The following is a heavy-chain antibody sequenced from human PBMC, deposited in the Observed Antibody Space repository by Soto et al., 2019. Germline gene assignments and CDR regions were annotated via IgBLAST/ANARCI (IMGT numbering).Heavy chain of an antibody. V-gene: IGHV3-9*01. Sequence: HPGGSLRLSCAASGFTFDDYAMHWVRQAPGKGLEWVSSISWNSGSIGYADSVKGRFTISRDNAKNSLSLQMNSLRAEDTALYYCAKDMHYGNRYFDYWGQGTLVTVSS. J-gene: IGHJ4*02. CDR3: AKDMHYGNRYFDY. D-gene: IGHD4-4*01. CDR1: GFTFDDYA. CDR2: ISWNSGSI.